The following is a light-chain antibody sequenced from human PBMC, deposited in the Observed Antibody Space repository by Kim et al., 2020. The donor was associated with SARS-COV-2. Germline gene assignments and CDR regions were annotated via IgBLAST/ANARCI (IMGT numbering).Light chain of an antibody. CDR2: QDS. J-gene: IGLJ1*01. V-gene: IGLV3-1*01. CDR3: QAWDSSTYV. CDR1: KLGDKY. Sequence: VSPGQTASITCSGDKLGDKYACWYQQKPGQSPVLVIYQDSKRPSGIPQRFSGSNSGNTATLTISGTQAMDEADYYCQAWDSSTYVFGTGTKVTVL.